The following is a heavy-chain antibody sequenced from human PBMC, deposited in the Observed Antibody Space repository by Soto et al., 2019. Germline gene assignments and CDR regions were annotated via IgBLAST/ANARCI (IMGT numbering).Heavy chain of an antibody. CDR1: GFTFDDYA. CDR3: AKVGRFGELFEYYFDY. V-gene: IGHV3-9*01. D-gene: IGHD3-10*01. Sequence: EVQLVESGGGLVQPGRSLRLSCAASGFTFDDYAMHWVRQAPGKGLEWVSGISWNSGSIGYADSVKGRFTLSRDNAKNSLYLQMNSLRAEDTALYYCAKVGRFGELFEYYFDYWGQGTLVTVSS. CDR2: ISWNSGSI. J-gene: IGHJ4*02.